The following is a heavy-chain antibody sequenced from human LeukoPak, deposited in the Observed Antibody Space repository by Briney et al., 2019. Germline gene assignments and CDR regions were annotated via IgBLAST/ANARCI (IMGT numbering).Heavy chain of an antibody. V-gene: IGHV1-18*01. J-gene: IGHJ4*02. D-gene: IGHD1-26*01. CDR1: GGTFSSYA. Sequence: GASVKVSCKASGGTFSSYAISWVRQAPGQGLEWMGWISAYNGNTNYAQKLQGRVTMTTDTSTSTAYMELRSLRSDDTAVYYCARDVDVIVGATGHYWGQGTLVTVSS. CDR2: ISAYNGNT. CDR3: ARDVDVIVGATGHY.